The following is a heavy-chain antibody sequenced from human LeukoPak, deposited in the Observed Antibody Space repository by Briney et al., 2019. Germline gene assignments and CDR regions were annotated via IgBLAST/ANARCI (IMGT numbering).Heavy chain of an antibody. CDR1: GFTVSSNY. J-gene: IGHJ4*02. CDR2: LYNTGST. CDR3: ASPKYTSGPFNY. V-gene: IGHV3-53*01. D-gene: IGHD6-19*01. Sequence: GGSLRLPCAASGFTVSSNYMSWVRQAPGKGLECVSVLYNTGSTYYADSVKGRFTISRDNSKNTLYLQMNSLRAEDTAVYYCASPKYTSGPFNYWGQGALVTVSS.